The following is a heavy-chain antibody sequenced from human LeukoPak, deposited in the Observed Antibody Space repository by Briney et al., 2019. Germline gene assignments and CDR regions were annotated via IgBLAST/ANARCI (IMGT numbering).Heavy chain of an antibody. V-gene: IGHV1-8*01. CDR2: MNPNSGNT. D-gene: IGHD3-3*01. J-gene: IGHJ4*02. CDR1: GYTFTSYD. Sequence: ASVKVSCKASGYTFTSYDINWVRRATGQGLEWMGWMNPNSGNTGYAQKFQGRVTMTRNTSISTAYMELSSLRSEDTAVYYCARGLSSVDPFYYDFWSGYYTPDYWGQGTLVTVSS. CDR3: ARGLSSVDPFYYDFWSGYYTPDY.